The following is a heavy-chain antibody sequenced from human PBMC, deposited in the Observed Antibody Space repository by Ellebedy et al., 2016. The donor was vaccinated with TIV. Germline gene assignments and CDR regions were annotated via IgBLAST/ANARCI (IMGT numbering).Heavy chain of an antibody. CDR3: ARGPLGGTPRAFDS. CDR1: GFTFSTYG. Sequence: PGGSLRLSCVASGFTFSTYGMHWVRQAPGKGLEWVALIWYEGSYKYYGDSVKGRFTISRDDSKNTVYLQMNSLRADDTAIYHCARGPLGGTPRAFDSWGQGTLVTVSS. J-gene: IGHJ4*02. D-gene: IGHD1-26*01. CDR2: IWYEGSYK. V-gene: IGHV3-33*01.